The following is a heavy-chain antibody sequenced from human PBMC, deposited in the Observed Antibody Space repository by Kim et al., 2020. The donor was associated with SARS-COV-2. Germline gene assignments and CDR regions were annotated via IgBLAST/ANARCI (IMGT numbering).Heavy chain of an antibody. CDR3: ATIFGVVHPDSFDF. CDR2: IDGDGTNT. CDR1: GFTFSTYL. V-gene: IGHV3-74*01. Sequence: GGSLRLSCAASGFTFSTYLMHWVRQAPGKGLVWVSGIDGDGTNTIYADSVKGRFTISRDNAKNTLYLQLNNLRAEDTAVCYCATIFGVVHPDSFDFWGPGTLVTDSS. D-gene: IGHD3-3*01. J-gene: IGHJ4*02.